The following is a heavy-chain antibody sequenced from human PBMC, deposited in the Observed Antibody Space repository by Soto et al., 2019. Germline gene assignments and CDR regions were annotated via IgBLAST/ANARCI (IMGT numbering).Heavy chain of an antibody. CDR1: GYTFSSFG. CDR3: ARVGIGGGDHFDC. Sequence: QVQLVQSGAEVKKPGASVKVSCKASGYTFSSFGITWVRQAPAQVLEWMRWISAYNGNTNYAQKLQGRVTMTTDTSRSPAYMELSSLSSNDPAADYCARVGIGGGDHFDCWGQGTPVTVPS. J-gene: IGHJ4*02. D-gene: IGHD1-26*01. V-gene: IGHV1-18*01. CDR2: ISAYNGNT.